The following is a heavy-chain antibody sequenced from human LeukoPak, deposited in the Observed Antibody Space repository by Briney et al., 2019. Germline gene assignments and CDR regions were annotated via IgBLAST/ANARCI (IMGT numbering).Heavy chain of an antibody. V-gene: IGHV4-59*08. CDR2: IYYSGST. CDR1: GGSLSSYY. Sequence: SETLSLTCTVSGGSLSSYYWSWIRQPPGKGLEWIGYIYYSGSTNYNPSLKSRVTISVDTSKNQFSLKLSSVTAADTAVYYCASGQAEYSSGWYYFDYWGQGTLVTVSS. CDR3: ASGQAEYSSGWYYFDY. J-gene: IGHJ4*02. D-gene: IGHD6-19*01.